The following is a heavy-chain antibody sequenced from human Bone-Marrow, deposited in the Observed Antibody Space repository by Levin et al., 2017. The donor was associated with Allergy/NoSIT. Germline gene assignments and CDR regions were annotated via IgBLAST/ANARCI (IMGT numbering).Heavy chain of an antibody. D-gene: IGHD2-2*01. CDR1: GFTFSSYG. Sequence: PGESLKISCAASGFTFSSYGMHWVRQAPGKGLEWVAVIWYDGSNKYYADSVKGRFTISRDNSKNTLYLQMNSLRAEDTAVYYCARDYCSSTSCQASGRRWFDPWGQGTLVTVSS. V-gene: IGHV3-33*01. J-gene: IGHJ5*02. CDR3: ARDYCSSTSCQASGRRWFDP. CDR2: IWYDGSNK.